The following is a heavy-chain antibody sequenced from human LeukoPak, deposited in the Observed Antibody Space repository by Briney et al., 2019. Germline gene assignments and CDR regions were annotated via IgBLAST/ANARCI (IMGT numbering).Heavy chain of an antibody. D-gene: IGHD6-19*01. V-gene: IGHV4-31*03. CDR3: ASLAVAEYYFDY. CDR1: GGSISSGGYY. CDR2: IYYSGST. J-gene: IGHJ4*02. Sequence: SGTLSLTCTVSGGSISSGGYYWSWIRQHPGKGLEWIGYIYYSGSTYYNPSLKSRVTISVDTSKNQFSLKLSSVTAADTAVYYCASLAVAEYYFDYWGQGTLVTVSS.